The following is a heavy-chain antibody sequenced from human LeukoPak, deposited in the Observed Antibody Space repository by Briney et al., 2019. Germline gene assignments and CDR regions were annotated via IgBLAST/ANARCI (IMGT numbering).Heavy chain of an antibody. D-gene: IGHD2-2*01. J-gene: IGHJ6*02. Sequence: ASVKVSCTASGYTFTSYAMNWVRQAPGQGLEWMGWINTNTGNPTYAQGFTGRFVFSLDTSVSTAYLQISSLKAEGTAVYYCAREEVVPYYYYYYGMDVWGQGTTVTVSS. CDR1: GYTFTSYA. V-gene: IGHV7-4-1*02. CDR3: AREEVVPYYYYYYGMDV. CDR2: INTNTGNP.